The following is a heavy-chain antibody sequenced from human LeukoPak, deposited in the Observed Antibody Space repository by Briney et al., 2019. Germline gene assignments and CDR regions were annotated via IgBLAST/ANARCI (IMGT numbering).Heavy chain of an antibody. V-gene: IGHV3-30*03. J-gene: IGHJ4*02. Sequence: GGSLRLSCAASGFTFSSYGMHWVRQAPGKGLEWVAVISYGGSSENYADSVKGRFTVSRDNSKSTLYLQMNSLTPDDTSVYYCSRSPGILGTNYFDYWGQGTLVTVSS. CDR1: GFTFSSYG. CDR2: ISYGGSSE. CDR3: SRSPGILGTNYFDY. D-gene: IGHD1-26*01.